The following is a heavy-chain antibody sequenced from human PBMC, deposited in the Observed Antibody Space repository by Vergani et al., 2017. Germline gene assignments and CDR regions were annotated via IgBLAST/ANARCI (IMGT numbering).Heavy chain of an antibody. CDR2: IKQDGSEK. CDR3: AKGYYYESSGYYPDVFDI. Sequence: EVQLVESGGGLVQPGGSLRLSCAASGFTFSSYWMSWVRQAPGKGLEWVAKIKQDGSEKYYVDSVKGRFTISRDNAKNSLYLQMNSLRAEDTAVYYCAKGYYYESSGYYPDVFDIWGQGTMVTVS. J-gene: IGHJ3*02. V-gene: IGHV3-7*01. CDR1: GFTFSSYW. D-gene: IGHD3-22*01.